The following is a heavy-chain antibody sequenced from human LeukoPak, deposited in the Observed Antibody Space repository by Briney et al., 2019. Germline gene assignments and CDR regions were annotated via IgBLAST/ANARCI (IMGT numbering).Heavy chain of an antibody. J-gene: IGHJ4*02. CDR3: ARDGVSREVDY. V-gene: IGHV4-59*12. CDR2: IYYSGST. CDR1: GGSISSYY. D-gene: IGHD3-10*01. Sequence: PSETLSLTCTVSGGSISSYYWSWIRQPPGKGLEWIGYIYYSGSTNYNPSLKSRVTISVDTSKNQFSLKLSSVTAADTAVYYYARDGVSREVDYWGQGTLVTVSS.